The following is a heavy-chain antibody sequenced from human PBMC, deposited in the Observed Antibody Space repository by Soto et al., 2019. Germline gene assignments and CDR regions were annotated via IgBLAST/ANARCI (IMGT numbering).Heavy chain of an antibody. J-gene: IGHJ6*02. D-gene: IGHD6-6*01. CDR1: GGSFSSYD. CDR2: IIPIFGTA. CDR3: ASHQFSGSSSAGRVASSEYYYYYGMDV. V-gene: IGHV1-69*01. Sequence: QVQLVQSGAEVKNPWSSVTVSCKASGGSFSSYDISWVRQAPGQGLEWMGGIIPIFGTANYAQKFQGRGKITADESTSTAYMELSSLRSEDTTVYYCASHQFSGSSSAGRVASSEYYYYYGMDVWGPGTTVNVSS.